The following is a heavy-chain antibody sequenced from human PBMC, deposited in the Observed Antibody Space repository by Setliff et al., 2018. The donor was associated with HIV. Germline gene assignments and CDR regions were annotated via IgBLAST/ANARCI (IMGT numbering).Heavy chain of an antibody. V-gene: IGHV4-4*02. D-gene: IGHD2-2*01. CDR3: ARLMPNWDYFDY. CDR2: IFHTGST. Sequence: NPSETLSLTCAVSGASISSGNWWSWVRQSPGKGLEWIGEIFHTGSTNYNPSLKSRVTISVDTSKNHFSLNVSSLTAADTALYFCARLMPNWDYFDYWGQGTQVTVSS. CDR1: GASISSGNW. J-gene: IGHJ4*02.